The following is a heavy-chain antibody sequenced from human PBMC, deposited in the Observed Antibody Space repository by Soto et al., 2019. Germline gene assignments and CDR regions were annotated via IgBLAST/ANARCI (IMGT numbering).Heavy chain of an antibody. CDR2: ISYDGTNR. CDR3: ARDFGAMAYVDY. D-gene: IGHD3-10*01. Sequence: QVQLVESGGGVVQPGRSLRLSCAASGFTLRTYAMHWVRQAPGKGLEWVAIISYDGTNRYYADSVKGRFTISRDNSKNTLYLQMNSLRPADTAVYYCARDFGAMAYVDYWGQGILVTVSS. CDR1: GFTLRTYA. J-gene: IGHJ4*02. V-gene: IGHV3-30-3*01.